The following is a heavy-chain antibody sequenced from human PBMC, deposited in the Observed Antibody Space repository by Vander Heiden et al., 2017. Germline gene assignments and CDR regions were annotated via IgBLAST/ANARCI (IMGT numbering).Heavy chain of an antibody. CDR3: ASRGSLRGYGDYFVY. V-gene: IGHV1-69*01. Sequence: QVQLLQSGAEVKNPWPSVKVSWQASGGTVSSYGISWVRQAPGQGLEWMGGIIPIFGTANYAQKFQGRVTITADESTSTAYMELSSLRSEDTAVYYCASRGSLRGYGDYFVYWGQGTLVTVSS. D-gene: IGHD4-17*01. J-gene: IGHJ4*02. CDR2: IIPIFGTA. CDR1: GGTVSSYG.